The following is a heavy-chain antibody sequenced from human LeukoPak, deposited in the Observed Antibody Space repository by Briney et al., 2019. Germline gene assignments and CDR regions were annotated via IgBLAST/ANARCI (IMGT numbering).Heavy chain of an antibody. J-gene: IGHJ5*02. V-gene: IGHV3-48*01. CDR3: ARGTVVPAAIRWFDP. D-gene: IGHD2-2*01. Sequence: GGSLRLSCAASGFTFSSYSMNWVRQAPGKGLEWVSYISSSSSTIYYADSVKGRFTISRDNAKNSLYLQMNGLRAEDTAVYYCARGTVVPAAIRWFDPWGQGTLVTVSS. CDR1: GFTFSSYS. CDR2: ISSSSSTI.